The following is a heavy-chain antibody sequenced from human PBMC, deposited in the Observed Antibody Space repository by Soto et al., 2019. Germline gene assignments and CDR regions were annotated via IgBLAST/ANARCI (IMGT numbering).Heavy chain of an antibody. Sequence: TLSLTCTVSGGSISSGGYYWSWIRQHPGKGLEWIGYIYYSGSTYYNPSLKSRVTISVDTSKNQFSLKLSSVTAADTAVYYCARDRVVTATLYYFDYWGQGTLVTVSS. CDR3: ARDRVVTATLYYFDY. D-gene: IGHD2-21*02. J-gene: IGHJ4*02. V-gene: IGHV4-31*03. CDR1: GGSISSGGYY. CDR2: IYYSGST.